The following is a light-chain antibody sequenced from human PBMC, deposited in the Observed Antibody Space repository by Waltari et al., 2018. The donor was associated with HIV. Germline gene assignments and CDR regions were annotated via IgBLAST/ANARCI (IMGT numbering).Light chain of an antibody. Sequence: QSVLTQPPSASGTPGQRVTISCSGSSSNIGSNTVNWYQQLPGTAPKLLIYSNNQRPSGVPDRFSGSKSGTSASLAISGLQSEDEADYYCAAWDDSLNGRVFGGGTKLTV. V-gene: IGLV1-44*01. CDR1: SSNIGSNT. CDR2: SNN. J-gene: IGLJ3*02. CDR3: AAWDDSLNGRV.